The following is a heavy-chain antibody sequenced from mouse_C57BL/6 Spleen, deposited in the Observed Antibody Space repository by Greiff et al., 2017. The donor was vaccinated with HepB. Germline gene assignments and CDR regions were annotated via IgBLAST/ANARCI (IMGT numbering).Heavy chain of an antibody. CDR1: GYTFTSYW. J-gene: IGHJ4*01. CDR2: INPSNGGT. CDR3: ARLNSYDLYAMDY. V-gene: IGHV1-53*01. D-gene: IGHD2-12*01. Sequence: VQLQQPGTELVKPGASVKLSCKASGYTFTSYWMHWVKQRPGQGLEWIGNINPSNGGTNYNEKFKSKATLTVDKSSSTAYMQLSSLTSEDSAVYYCARLNSYDLYAMDYWGQGTSVTVSS.